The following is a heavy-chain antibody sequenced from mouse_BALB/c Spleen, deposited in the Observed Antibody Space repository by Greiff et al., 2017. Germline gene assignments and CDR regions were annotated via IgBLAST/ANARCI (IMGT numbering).Heavy chain of an antibody. CDR3: ARHVTARATHYAMDY. CDR1: GFTFSSYG. Sequence: EVQRVESGGDLVKPGGSLKLSCAASGFTFSSYGMSWVRQTPDKRLEWVATISSGGSYTYYPDSVKGRFTISRDNAKNTLYLQMSSLKSEDTAMYYCARHVTARATHYAMDYWGQGTSVTVSS. CDR2: ISSGGSYT. V-gene: IGHV5-6*01. D-gene: IGHD3-2*01. J-gene: IGHJ4*01.